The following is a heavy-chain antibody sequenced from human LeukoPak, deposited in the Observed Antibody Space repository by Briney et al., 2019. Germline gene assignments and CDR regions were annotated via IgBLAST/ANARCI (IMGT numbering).Heavy chain of an antibody. V-gene: IGHV3-30*03. Sequence: GGSLRLSCAASGFTFSSYGIHWVRQAPGKGLEWVAVISYDGSNKYYVDSVKGRFTISRDNSKNTLSLQMNSLRAEDTAVYYCARAGATVSTIWFDPWGQGTLVTVSS. D-gene: IGHD6-25*01. CDR2: ISYDGSNK. CDR1: GFTFSSYG. J-gene: IGHJ5*02. CDR3: ARAGATVSTIWFDP.